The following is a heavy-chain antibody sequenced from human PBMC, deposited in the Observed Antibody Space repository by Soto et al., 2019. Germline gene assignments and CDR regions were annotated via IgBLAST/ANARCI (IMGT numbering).Heavy chain of an antibody. CDR1: GGSISSSSYY. D-gene: IGHD1-7*01. Sequence: ASETLSLTCTVSGGSISSSSYYWGWIRQPPGKGLEWIGSIYYSGSTYYNPSLKSRVTISVDTSKNQFSLKLSSVTAADTAVYYCAREGLITGTTYYYYGMDVWGQGTTVTVSS. CDR2: IYYSGST. V-gene: IGHV4-39*07. CDR3: AREGLITGTTYYYYGMDV. J-gene: IGHJ6*02.